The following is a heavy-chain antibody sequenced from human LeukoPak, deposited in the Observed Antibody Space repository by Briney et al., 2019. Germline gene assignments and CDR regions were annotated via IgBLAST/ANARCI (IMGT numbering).Heavy chain of an antibody. CDR2: ISGSGGNT. V-gene: IGHV3-23*01. CDR1: GFTFSSYA. Sequence: GGSLRLSCAASGFTFSSYAMSWVRQAPGKGLEWVSAISGSGGNTYYADSVKGRLTISRDNSKNTLYLQMNGLRAEDTAVYYCAKDGGYCSGGSCYSTYADYWGQGTLVTVSS. J-gene: IGHJ4*02. D-gene: IGHD2-15*01. CDR3: AKDGGYCSGGSCYSTYADY.